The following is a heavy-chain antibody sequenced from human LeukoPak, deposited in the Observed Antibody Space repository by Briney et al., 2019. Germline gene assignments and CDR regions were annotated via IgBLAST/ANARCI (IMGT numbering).Heavy chain of an antibody. CDR2: INHSGST. Sequence: SETLSLTCAVYGGSFSGYYWSWIRQPPGKGLEWIGEINHSGSTNYNPSLKSRVTISVDTSKNQFSLKLSSVTAADTAVYYCARKRLAHWFDSWGQGTLVTVSS. V-gene: IGHV4-34*01. D-gene: IGHD4-11*01. CDR1: GGSFSGYY. J-gene: IGHJ5*01. CDR3: ARKRLAHWFDS.